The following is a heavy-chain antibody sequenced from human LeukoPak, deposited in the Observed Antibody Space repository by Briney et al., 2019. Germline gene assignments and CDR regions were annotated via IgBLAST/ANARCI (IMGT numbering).Heavy chain of an antibody. D-gene: IGHD2-8*02. Sequence: GGSLRLSCAASGFTFSAYWMTWVRQAPGEGMGWLASIKTDGSEKYYMDSVKGRFTISRDNANNSLYLQMNSLRVEDTAVYFCAAYLYWWSDLGFWGQGTLVTVSS. V-gene: IGHV3-7*01. CDR3: AAYLYWWSDLGF. CDR2: IKTDGSEK. J-gene: IGHJ4*02. CDR1: GFTFSAYW.